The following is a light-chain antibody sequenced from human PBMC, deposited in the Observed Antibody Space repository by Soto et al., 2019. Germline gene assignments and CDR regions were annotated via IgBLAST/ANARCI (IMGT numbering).Light chain of an antibody. CDR2: DVT. J-gene: IGLJ2*01. CDR1: SSDVGGYNY. Sequence: QSALTQPASVSGSPGQSITISCTGSSSDVGGYNYVSWYQQHPGKAPKLMIYDVTNRPSGVSIRFSGSKSGNTASLTISGLQAEDEADYYSSSYTSSSALVVFGGGTKVTVL. V-gene: IGLV2-14*03. CDR3: SSYTSSSALVV.